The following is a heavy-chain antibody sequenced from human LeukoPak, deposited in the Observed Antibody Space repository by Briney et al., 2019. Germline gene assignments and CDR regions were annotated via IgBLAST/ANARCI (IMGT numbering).Heavy chain of an antibody. D-gene: IGHD3-10*01. J-gene: IGHJ1*01. CDR3: AKSLYYYGSGSPRGAEYFQH. CDR1: GFSFSSNG. CDR2: ISSGSSTI. Sequence: PGGSLRLSCAASGFSFSSNGMNWVRQAPGKGLEWVSYISSGSSTIYYADSVKGRFTISRDNAKNSLYLQMNSLRAEDTAVYYCAKSLYYYGSGSPRGAEYFQHWGQGTLVTVSS. V-gene: IGHV3-48*04.